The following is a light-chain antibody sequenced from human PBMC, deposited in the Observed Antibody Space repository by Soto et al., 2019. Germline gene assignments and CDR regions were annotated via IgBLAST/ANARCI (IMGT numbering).Light chain of an antibody. J-gene: IGKJ1*01. CDR2: DAS. CDR3: LQDYNYPET. Sequence: IRMTHSPSILSASTGDRVTITFRASQGISSYLAWYQQKPGKAPKLLIYDASNLESGVPSRFSGSGSGTDFTLTISSLQPEDFATYYCLQDYNYPETFGQGTKVDI. V-gene: IGKV1-8*01. CDR1: QGISSY.